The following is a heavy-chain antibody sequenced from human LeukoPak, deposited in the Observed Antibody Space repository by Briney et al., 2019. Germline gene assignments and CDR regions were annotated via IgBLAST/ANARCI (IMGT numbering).Heavy chain of an antibody. D-gene: IGHD2-2*01. J-gene: IGHJ6*03. V-gene: IGHV4-59*01. CDR2: IYYSGST. CDR3: ARERKDIVVVPAAMRYYYYMDV. CDR1: GGSISSYY. Sequence: SETLSLTCTVSGGSISSYYWSWIRQPPGKGLEWIGYIYYSGSTNYNPSLKSRVTISVDTSKNQFSLKLSSVTAADTAVYYCARERKDIVVVPAAMRYYYYMDVWGKGTTVTISS.